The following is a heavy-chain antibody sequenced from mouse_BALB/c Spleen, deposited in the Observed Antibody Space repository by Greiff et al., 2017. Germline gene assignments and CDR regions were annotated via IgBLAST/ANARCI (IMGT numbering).Heavy chain of an antibody. D-gene: IGHD1-1*01. CDR2: IDPENGNT. J-gene: IGHJ4*01. CDR3: ARHYGSSYYAMDY. V-gene: IGHV14-1*02. Sequence: VQLKESGAELVRPGALVKLSCKASGFNIKDYYMHWVKQRPEQGLEWIGWIDPENGNTIYDPKFQGKASITADTSSNTAYLQLSSLTSEDTAVYYCARHYGSSYYAMDYWGQGTSVTVSS. CDR1: GFNIKDYY.